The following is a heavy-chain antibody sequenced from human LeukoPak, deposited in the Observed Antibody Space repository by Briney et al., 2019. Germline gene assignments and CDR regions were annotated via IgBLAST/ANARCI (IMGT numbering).Heavy chain of an antibody. CDR3: AKARVVMVVAATVLDY. J-gene: IGHJ4*02. CDR1: GGSISSGGYY. Sequence: SETLSLTCTVSGGSISSGGYYWSWIRQHPGKGLEWIGYIYYSGSTYYNPSLKSRVTISVDTSKNQFSLKLSSVTAADTAVYYCAKARVVMVVAATVLDYWGQGALVTVSS. V-gene: IGHV4-31*03. D-gene: IGHD2-15*01. CDR2: IYYSGST.